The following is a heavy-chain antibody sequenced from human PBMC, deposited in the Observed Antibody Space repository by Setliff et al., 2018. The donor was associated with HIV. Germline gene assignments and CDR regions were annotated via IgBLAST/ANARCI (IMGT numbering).Heavy chain of an antibody. CDR2: INHSGST. CDR1: GGSFTGYY. J-gene: IGHJ5*02. Sequence: PSETLSLTCTVYGGSFTGYYWTWIRQPPGKGLEWIGEINHSGSTNYNPSLESRVTISVDTSKKHFSLRPTSVTAADTAVYFCARGGDYNFWAGYWTWGQGTLVTVSS. V-gene: IGHV4-34*01. CDR3: ARGGDYNFWAGYWT. D-gene: IGHD3-3*01.